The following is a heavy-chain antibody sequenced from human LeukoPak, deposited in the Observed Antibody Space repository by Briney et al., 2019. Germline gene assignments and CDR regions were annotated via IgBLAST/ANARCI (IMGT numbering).Heavy chain of an antibody. CDR3: ARGRYFDWLAYGMDV. V-gene: IGHV1-2*04. CDR2: INPNSGGT. CDR1: GYTFTGYY. Sequence: ASVKVSCKASGYTFTGYYMHWVRPAPGQGLEWMGWINPNSGGTNYAQKFQGWVTMTRDTSISTAYMELSRLRSDDTAVYYCARGRYFDWLAYGMDVWGKGTTVAVSS. D-gene: IGHD3-9*01. J-gene: IGHJ6*04.